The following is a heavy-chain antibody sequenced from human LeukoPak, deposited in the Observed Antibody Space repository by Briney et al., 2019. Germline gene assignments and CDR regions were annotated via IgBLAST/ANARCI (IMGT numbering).Heavy chain of an antibody. J-gene: IGHJ6*04. CDR3: ARSGSGGSGSYYASGYYGMDV. D-gene: IGHD3-10*01. V-gene: IGHV3-33*08. CDR1: GFTFSSYC. Sequence: PGGSLRLSCAASGFTFSSYCMRWVRQAPGKGLEWVAVIWYDGSNKYYADSVKGRFTISRDNSKNTLYLQMNSLRAEDTAVYYCARSGSGGSGSYYASGYYGMDVWGKGTTVTVSS. CDR2: IWYDGSNK.